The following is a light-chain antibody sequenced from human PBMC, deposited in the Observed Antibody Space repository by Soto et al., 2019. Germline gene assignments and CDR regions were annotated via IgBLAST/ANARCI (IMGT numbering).Light chain of an antibody. CDR1: NTDVGGYNY. Sequence: QSVLTQPASVSGSPGQSITVSCTGTNTDVGGYNYVSWYQHRPGKAPRLMIYEVSNRPSGVSNRFSGSKSGNTATLTISGLQAEDEADYFCSSYTSSSTYVFGTGTKATVL. CDR3: SSYTSSSTYV. J-gene: IGLJ1*01. CDR2: EVS. V-gene: IGLV2-14*01.